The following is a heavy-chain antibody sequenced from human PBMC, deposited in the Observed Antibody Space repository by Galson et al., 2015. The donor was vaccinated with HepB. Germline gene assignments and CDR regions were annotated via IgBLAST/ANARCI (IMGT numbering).Heavy chain of an antibody. CDR1: GFSFSTYS. CDR3: AKDLVYCGGDCRTPEAFDI. J-gene: IGHJ3*02. V-gene: IGHV3-48*02. Sequence: SLRLSCAASGFSFSTYSMNWVRQAPGKGLEWLSYISRNSNSIFYAESVKGRFTISRDNAKNSLYLQMNSLRDEDTAVYYCAKDLVYCGGDCRTPEAFDIWGQGTMVTVSS. D-gene: IGHD2-21*02. CDR2: ISRNSNSI.